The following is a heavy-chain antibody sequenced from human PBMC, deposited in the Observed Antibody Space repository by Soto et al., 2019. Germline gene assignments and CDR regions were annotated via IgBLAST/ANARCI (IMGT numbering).Heavy chain of an antibody. CDR1: GASIISENW. V-gene: IGHV4-4*02. CDR3: AKSWELRRFFAS. D-gene: IGHD1-26*01. CDR2: IHHTGST. Sequence: QVQLQESGPGLVKPSGTLSLTCAVSGASIISENWWTWVRQSPGKGLEWIGEIHHTGSTTYKPSLDSLVTMSVDKSKNHFSLILSSVTAADTALYYCAKSWELRRFFASWGQGTLVTVSS. J-gene: IGHJ4*02.